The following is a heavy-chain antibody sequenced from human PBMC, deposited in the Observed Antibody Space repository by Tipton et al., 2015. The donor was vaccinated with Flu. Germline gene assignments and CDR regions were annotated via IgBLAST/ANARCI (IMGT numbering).Heavy chain of an antibody. CDR1: GLTFSNPW. J-gene: IGHJ4*02. CDR2: IKSKGDGGTE. D-gene: IGHD2-15*01. Sequence: GSLRLSCAASGLTFSNPWLAWVRQAPGMGLEWVARIKSKGDGGTEDYAAPVKGRFTISRDDSKNTMYLQMNSLKIEDTGLYYCAARYCSGGSCYSDDFFDYWGQGALVTISS. V-gene: IGHV3-15*01. CDR3: AARYCSGGSCYSDDFFDY.